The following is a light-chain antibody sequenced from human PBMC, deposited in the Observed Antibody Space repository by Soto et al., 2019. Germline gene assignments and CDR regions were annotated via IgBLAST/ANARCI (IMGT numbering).Light chain of an antibody. Sequence: QSALTQPASVSGSPGQSITISCTGTSSDVGGYNYVSWYQHHPGKAPKLMIYEVSNRPSGVSYRFSGSKSGNTASLTISGLQAEDEADYYCTSYTGSGSVFGTGTKVTVL. CDR2: EVS. CDR3: TSYTGSGSV. V-gene: IGLV2-14*01. J-gene: IGLJ1*01. CDR1: SSDVGGYNY.